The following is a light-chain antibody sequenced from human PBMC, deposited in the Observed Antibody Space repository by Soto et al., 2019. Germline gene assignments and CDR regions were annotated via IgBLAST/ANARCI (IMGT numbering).Light chain of an antibody. CDR1: SSDVGGYNY. Sequence: QSALTQPASVSGSPGQSITISCTGTSSDVGGYNYVSWFQHHPGKVPKLMIYEVSHRPSGVSDRFSGSKSGTTASLTISGLQAEYEADYYCCSFTNSYTLVFGGGTKLTVL. CDR3: CSFTNSYTLV. J-gene: IGLJ3*02. CDR2: EVS. V-gene: IGLV2-14*01.